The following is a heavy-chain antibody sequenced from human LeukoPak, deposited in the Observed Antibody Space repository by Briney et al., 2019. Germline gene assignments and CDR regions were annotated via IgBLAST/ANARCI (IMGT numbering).Heavy chain of an antibody. D-gene: IGHD3-22*01. J-gene: IGHJ4*02. CDR3: ARLGEYYYDRSGYCDY. CDR2: ISAYNGNT. Sequence: ASVKVSCKASGYTFTSYGISWVRQAPGQGLEWMGWISAYNGNTNYAQKLQGRVTMTTDTSTSTAYMELRSLRSDDTAVYYCARLGEYYYDRSGYCDYWGQGTLVTVSS. V-gene: IGHV1-18*01. CDR1: GYTFTSYG.